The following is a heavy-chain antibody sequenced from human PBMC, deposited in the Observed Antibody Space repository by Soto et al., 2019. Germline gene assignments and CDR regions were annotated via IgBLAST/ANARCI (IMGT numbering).Heavy chain of an antibody. V-gene: IGHV4-39*01. CDR1: GGSISSSSYY. CDR3: ARIVYSSYYYYYGMDV. J-gene: IGHJ6*02. CDR2: IYYSGST. Sequence: SETLSLTCTVSGGSISSSSYYWGWIRQPPGKGLEWIGSIYYSGSTYYNPSLKSRVTISVDTSKNQFSLKLSSVTAADTAVYYCARIVYSSYYYYYGMDVWGQGTTVTVSS. D-gene: IGHD6-13*01.